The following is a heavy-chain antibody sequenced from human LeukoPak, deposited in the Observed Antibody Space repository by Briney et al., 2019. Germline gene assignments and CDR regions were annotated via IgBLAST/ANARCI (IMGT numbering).Heavy chain of an antibody. CDR2: ISGSGGST. CDR1: GFTFSNYA. CDR3: AKDRGQYSSSHFDY. Sequence: GGSLRLSCAASGFTFSNYAMSWVRQAPGKGLEWVSGISGSGGSTYYADSVKGRFTIPRDNSKNTLYLQMNSLRAEDTAVYYCAKDRGQYSSSHFDYWGQGTLVTVSS. J-gene: IGHJ4*02. D-gene: IGHD6-6*01. V-gene: IGHV3-23*01.